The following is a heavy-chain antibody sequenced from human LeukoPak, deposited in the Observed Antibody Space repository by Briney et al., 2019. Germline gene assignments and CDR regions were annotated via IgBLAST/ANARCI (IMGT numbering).Heavy chain of an antibody. CDR2: IKQDGSEK. V-gene: IGHV3-7*01. CDR1: GFTFSSYW. J-gene: IGHJ4*02. D-gene: IGHD3-16*02. CDR3: AREALDDYVWGSYRPKGELDY. Sequence: GGSLRLSCAASGFTFSSYWMSWVRQAPGKGLEWVANIKQDGSEKYYVDSVKGRFTISRDNAKNSLYLQMNSLRAEDTAVYYCAREALDDYVWGSYRPKGELDYWGQGTLVTVSS.